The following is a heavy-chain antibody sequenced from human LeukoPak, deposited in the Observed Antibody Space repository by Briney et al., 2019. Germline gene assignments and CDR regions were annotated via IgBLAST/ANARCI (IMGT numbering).Heavy chain of an antibody. D-gene: IGHD3-3*01. CDR3: ARDNYDDSTFDY. V-gene: IGHV3-21*06. CDR2: ISRSSSSI. CDR1: GLTFSPYS. J-gene: IGHJ4*02. Sequence: GGSLRLSCEASGLTFSPYSLIWVRQAPGKGLKWVSSISRSSSSISYADSVRGRFTISRDNANNLLYLQMNSLRAEDTAVYYCARDNYDDSTFDYWGQGTLVTVSS.